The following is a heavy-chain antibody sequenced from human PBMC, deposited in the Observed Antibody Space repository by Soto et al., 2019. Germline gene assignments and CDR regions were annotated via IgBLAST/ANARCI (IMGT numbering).Heavy chain of an antibody. Sequence: GGSLRLSCAASGFTFSSYSMNWVRQAPGQGLEWVSSISSSSSYIYYADSVKGRFTISRDNAKNSLYLQMNSLRAEDTAVYYCARDFPPDSSSWYPYYYGMDVWGQGTTVTVSS. CDR1: GFTFSSYS. D-gene: IGHD6-13*01. V-gene: IGHV3-21*01. CDR2: ISSSSSYI. J-gene: IGHJ6*02. CDR3: ARDFPPDSSSWYPYYYGMDV.